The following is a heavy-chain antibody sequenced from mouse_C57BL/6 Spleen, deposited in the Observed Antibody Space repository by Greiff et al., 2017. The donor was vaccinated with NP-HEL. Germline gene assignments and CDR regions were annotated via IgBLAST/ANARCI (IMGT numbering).Heavy chain of an antibody. CDR2: ISNGGGST. CDR3: ARQITTVVATYYYAMDY. CDR1: GFTFSDYY. D-gene: IGHD1-1*01. V-gene: IGHV5-12*01. J-gene: IGHJ4*01. Sequence: EVMLVESGGGLVQPGGSLKLSCAASGFTFSDYYMYWVRQTPEKRLEWVAYISNGGGSTYYPDIVKGRFTISRDNAKNTLYLQMSRLKSEDTAMYYCARQITTVVATYYYAMDYWGQGTSVTVSS.